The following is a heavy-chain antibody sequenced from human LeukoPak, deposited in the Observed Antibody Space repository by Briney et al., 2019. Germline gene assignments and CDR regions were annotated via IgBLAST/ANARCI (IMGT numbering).Heavy chain of an antibody. V-gene: IGHV4-30-4*07. CDR2: FYYTGNT. CDR3: ARGTIVVLTGDAFDI. D-gene: IGHD2/OR15-2a*01. J-gene: IGHJ3*02. Sequence: SETLSLTCAVSGGSISSGGFSWSWIRQPRGEGLEWGGYFYYTGNTYYNPSLKSRVTISVDTSKNQFSLKLSSVTAADTAVYYCARGTIVVLTGDAFDIWGQGTMVTVS. CDR1: GGSISSGGFS.